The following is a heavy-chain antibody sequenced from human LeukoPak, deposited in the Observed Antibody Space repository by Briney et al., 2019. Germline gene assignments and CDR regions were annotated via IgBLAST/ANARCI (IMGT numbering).Heavy chain of an antibody. D-gene: IGHD6-19*01. J-gene: IGHJ3*02. CDR3: ARHYSSGYPPDAFDI. Sequence: SETLSLTCTVSGGSISSSSYYWGWIRQPPGKGLEWIGSIYYSGSTYYNPSLKSRVTISVDTSKNQFSLKLSSVTAADTAVYYCARHYSSGYPPDAFDIWGQGTMATVSS. CDR1: GGSISSSSYY. V-gene: IGHV4-39*01. CDR2: IYYSGST.